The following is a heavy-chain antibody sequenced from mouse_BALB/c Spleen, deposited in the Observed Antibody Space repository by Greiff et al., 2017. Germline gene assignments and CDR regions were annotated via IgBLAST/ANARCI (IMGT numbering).Heavy chain of an antibody. J-gene: IGHJ2*01. CDR1: GFTFSSFG. Sequence: EVKLVESGGGLVQPGGSRTLSCAASGFTFSSFGMHWVRQVPEKGLEWVAYISSCSSTIYYADTVTGRFTISRDNPKNTLFLQMTSLRSEDTAMYYCARLGGNVGYWGQGTTVTVSS. CDR3: ARLGGNVGY. CDR2: ISSCSSTI. D-gene: IGHD2-1*01. V-gene: IGHV5-17*02.